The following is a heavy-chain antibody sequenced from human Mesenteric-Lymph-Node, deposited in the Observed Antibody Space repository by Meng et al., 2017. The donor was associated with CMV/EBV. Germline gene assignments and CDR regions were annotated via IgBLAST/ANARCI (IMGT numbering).Heavy chain of an antibody. Sequence: QSRPWGAGLLNPSGTLSLTCAVYGGTISGDYWSWIRQPPGKGLEWIGEINHSGSTNYNPSLKSRGTISVDTSKNQFSLKLSSVTAADTAVYYCARHQRWLKSEGGFNYWGQGTLVTVSS. CDR2: INHSGST. CDR1: GGTISGDY. V-gene: IGHV4-34*01. J-gene: IGHJ4*02. D-gene: IGHD4-23*01. CDR3: ARHQRWLKSEGGFNY.